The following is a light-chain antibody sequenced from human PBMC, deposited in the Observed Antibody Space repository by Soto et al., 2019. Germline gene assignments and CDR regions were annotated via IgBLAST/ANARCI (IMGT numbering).Light chain of an antibody. Sequence: EIVLTQSPATLSLSPGDRATLSCRASQSVNSYLAWYQQKPGQAPRLLIYDASNRATGIPDRFSGSGSGTDFTLTISSLEPEDFAAYYCQLRSSWPPFTFGPGTKVDIK. CDR1: QSVNSY. CDR3: QLRSSWPPFT. V-gene: IGKV3-11*01. J-gene: IGKJ3*01. CDR2: DAS.